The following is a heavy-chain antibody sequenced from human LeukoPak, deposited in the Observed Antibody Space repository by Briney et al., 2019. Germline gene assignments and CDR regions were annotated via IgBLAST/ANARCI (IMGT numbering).Heavy chain of an antibody. J-gene: IGHJ4*02. D-gene: IGHD3-22*01. V-gene: IGHV3-48*04. CDR2: IGSSSSTI. CDR1: GFTFSSYS. Sequence: GGSLRLSCAASGFTFSSYSMNWVRQAPGKGLEGVSYIGSSSSTIYYADSVKGRFTISRDNAKNSLYLQMNSLRAEDTAVYYCARAGSSGYYYFDYWGQGTLVTVSS. CDR3: ARAGSSGYYYFDY.